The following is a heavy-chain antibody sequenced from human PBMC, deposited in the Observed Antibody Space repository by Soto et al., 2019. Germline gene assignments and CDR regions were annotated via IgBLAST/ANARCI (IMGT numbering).Heavy chain of an antibody. CDR3: ASGSGWFDP. CDR2: IYYSGST. J-gene: IGHJ5*02. CDR1: GGSIGSGGYY. V-gene: IGHV4-31*03. Sequence: SETLSLTCTVSGGSIGSGGYYWIWIRQHPGKGLEWIGYIYYSGSTYYNPSLKSRVTISVDTSKNQFSLKLSSVTAADTAVYYCASGSGWFDPWGQGTLVTVSS. D-gene: IGHD3-3*01.